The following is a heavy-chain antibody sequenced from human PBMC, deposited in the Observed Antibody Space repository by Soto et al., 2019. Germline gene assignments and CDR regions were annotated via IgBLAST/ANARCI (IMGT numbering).Heavy chain of an antibody. V-gene: IGHV1-69*12. Sequence: QVQLVQSGAAVKKPGSSVKVSCKASAGTFSSYAVTWVRQAPGQGLEWMGGIIPISCSTTYAKKFQARVSIAADASTNTAYLELSSLRSEDTAMYSCARGGEHHDYWGQGTLVNVSS. CDR2: IIPISCST. CDR3: ARGGEHHDY. CDR1: AGTFSSYA. J-gene: IGHJ4*02.